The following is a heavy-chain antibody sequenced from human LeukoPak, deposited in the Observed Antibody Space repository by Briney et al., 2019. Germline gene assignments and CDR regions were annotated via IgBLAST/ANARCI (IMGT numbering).Heavy chain of an antibody. CDR3: ARVNSGSYYGDGYDI. CDR1: GSTFSNYG. J-gene: IGHJ3*02. Sequence: ASVKVSCKAAGSTFSNYGITWVRQAPGQGLEWMGWISVYNGNTKYAQKLQGRVTMTTDTSTSTVYMELRSLRSDDTAVYYCARVNSGSYYGDGYDIWGQGTMVIVSS. CDR2: ISVYNGNT. D-gene: IGHD1-26*01. V-gene: IGHV1-18*01.